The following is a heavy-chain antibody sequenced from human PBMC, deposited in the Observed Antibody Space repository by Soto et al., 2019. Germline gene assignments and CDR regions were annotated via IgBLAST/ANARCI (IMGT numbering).Heavy chain of an antibody. CDR1: GDTFNNYA. D-gene: IGHD6-13*01. Sequence: QVQLVQSGAEVKKPGTSVKVSCQAFGDTFNNYAVTWVRQAPGQGLEWMGGVIPTAGKPNYAQNFQGRITLTADESTSTVYMELGSLRSDDTAVYYCASSYGISWYGDYWGQGTLVTVAS. J-gene: IGHJ4*02. CDR2: VIPTAGKP. CDR3: ASSYGISWYGDY. V-gene: IGHV1-69*01.